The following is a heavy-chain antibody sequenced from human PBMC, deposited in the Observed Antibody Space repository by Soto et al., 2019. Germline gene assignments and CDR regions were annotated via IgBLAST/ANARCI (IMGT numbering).Heavy chain of an antibody. CDR1: GFSLSRNW. CDR3: ARNVEIPVAGTSGVGYAMDV. V-gene: IGHV3-7*05. D-gene: IGHD6-19*01. CDR2: IKQDESEK. Sequence: EVQLEESGGGLVQPGGSLRLSCEASGFSLSRNWMSWVRQVPGKGLEWVANIKQDESEKYYLDSVKGRFTISRDNARNSLYLQIDRLRAEDTAIYYCARNVEIPVAGTSGVGYAMDVWGQGTTVTVSS. J-gene: IGHJ6*02.